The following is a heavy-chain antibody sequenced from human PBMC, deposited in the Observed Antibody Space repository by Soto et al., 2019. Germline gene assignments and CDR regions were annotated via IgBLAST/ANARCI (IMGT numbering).Heavy chain of an antibody. D-gene: IGHD3-22*01. V-gene: IGHV3-23*01. Sequence: EGQLLESWGNLVQPGGSLRVSCAASGFTFSDYAMSWVRQITGKGLEWVSTINGGGTGTYYAESVKGQFTISRENSKNTRYLQIRCLRAEGTALYSCAKDVARDDGRGFYYGPFDHLGQGTQVTVSA. CDR2: INGGGTGT. J-gene: IGHJ4*02. CDR3: AKDVARDDGRGFYYGPFDH. CDR1: GFTFSDYA.